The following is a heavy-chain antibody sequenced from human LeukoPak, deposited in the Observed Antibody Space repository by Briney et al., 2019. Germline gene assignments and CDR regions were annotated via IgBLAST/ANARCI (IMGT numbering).Heavy chain of an antibody. CDR2: IYYSGST. D-gene: IGHD3-10*01. CDR3: ARTDYGSGSYYMGY. V-gene: IGHV4-59*01. J-gene: IGHJ4*02. Sequence: PSETLSLTCTVSGGSISSYYWSWIRQPLGKGLEWIGYIYYSGSTNYNPSLKSRVTISVDTSKNQFSLKLSSVTAADTAVYYCARTDYGSGSYYMGYWGQGTLVTVSS. CDR1: GGSISSYY.